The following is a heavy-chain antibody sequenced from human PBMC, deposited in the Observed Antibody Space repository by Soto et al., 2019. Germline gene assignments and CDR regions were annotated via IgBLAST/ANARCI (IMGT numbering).Heavy chain of an antibody. V-gene: IGHV3-7*05. Sequence: EVQLEESGGDLVQPGGSLRLSCVASGFTLSSYWMTWVRQAPGKGLEWVANINRDASKMSYLDSVRGRFTISRDNVRNSLYLQMDSLRADDTALYYCARDVSPGSSSLYLDAFDIWGQGTMVTVSS. CDR1: GFTLSSYW. D-gene: IGHD6-13*01. CDR3: ARDVSPGSSSLYLDAFDI. CDR2: INRDASKM. J-gene: IGHJ3*02.